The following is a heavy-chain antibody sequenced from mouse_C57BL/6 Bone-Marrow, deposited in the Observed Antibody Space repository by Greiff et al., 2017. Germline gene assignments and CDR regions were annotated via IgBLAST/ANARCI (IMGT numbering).Heavy chain of an antibody. J-gene: IGHJ1*03. CDR2: INPSSGYT. Sequence: QVQLQQSGAELARPGASVKMSCKASGYTFTSYTMHWVKQRPGQGLEWIGYINPSSGYTKYNQKFKDKATLTADKSSSTAYMQLGSLTSEDSAVYYCARGDYGSSRYFDVWGTGTTVTVSS. V-gene: IGHV1-4*01. CDR1: GYTFTSYT. D-gene: IGHD1-1*01. CDR3: ARGDYGSSRYFDV.